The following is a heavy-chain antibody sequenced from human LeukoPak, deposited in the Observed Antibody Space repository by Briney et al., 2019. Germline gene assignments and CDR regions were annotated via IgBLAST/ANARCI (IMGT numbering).Heavy chain of an antibody. J-gene: IGHJ4*02. CDR2: INWNGGST. Sequence: GGSLRLSCAASGFTFDDYGMSWVRQAPGKGLEWVSGINWNGGSTGYADSVKGRFTISRDNAKISLYLQMNSLRAEDTALYYCARDPLGYCSSTSCYWDYWGQGTLVTVSS. CDR3: ARDPLGYCSSTSCYWDY. CDR1: GFTFDDYG. D-gene: IGHD2-2*01. V-gene: IGHV3-20*04.